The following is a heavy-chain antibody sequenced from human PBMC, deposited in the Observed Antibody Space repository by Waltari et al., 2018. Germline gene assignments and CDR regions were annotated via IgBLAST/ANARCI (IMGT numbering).Heavy chain of an antibody. D-gene: IGHD6-13*01. V-gene: IGHV1-18*01. J-gene: IGHJ4*02. CDR1: GYTFTSYG. CDR2: ISAYNGNT. CDR3: ARAVRGGAAAGTPPGY. Sequence: QVQLVQSGAEVKKPGASVKVSCQASGYTFTSYGFSWVRQPLGQGREGMEWISAYNGNTNYTQKLQGRVTMTTDTSTSTDYMELRSLRSDDTAVYYGARAVRGGAAAGTPPGYWGQGTLVTVSS.